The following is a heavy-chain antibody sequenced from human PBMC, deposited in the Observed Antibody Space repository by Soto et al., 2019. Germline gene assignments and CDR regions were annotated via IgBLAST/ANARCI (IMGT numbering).Heavy chain of an antibody. Sequence: SLRLSCAASGFTFDDYAMHWVLQAPGKGLEWVSGISWNSGSIGYADSVKGRFTISRDNAKNSLYLQMNSLRAEDTALYYCAKDMERYYYDSSGYNHFDYWGQGTLVTVSS. CDR2: ISWNSGSI. J-gene: IGHJ4*02. CDR1: GFTFDDYA. V-gene: IGHV3-9*01. D-gene: IGHD3-22*01. CDR3: AKDMERYYYDSSGYNHFDY.